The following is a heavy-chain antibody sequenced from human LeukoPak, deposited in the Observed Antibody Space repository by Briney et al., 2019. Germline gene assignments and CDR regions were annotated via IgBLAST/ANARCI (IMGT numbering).Heavy chain of an antibody. D-gene: IGHD6-19*01. Sequence: ASVKVSCKASGYTFTSYAMNWVRQAPGQGLEWMGWINTNTGNPTYAQGFTGRFVSSLDTSVSTAYLQMNSLRAEDTAVYYCAKDKSSGWDAFDIWGQGTMVTVSS. CDR3: AKDKSSGWDAFDI. V-gene: IGHV7-4-1*02. CDR1: GYTFTSYA. J-gene: IGHJ3*02. CDR2: INTNTGNP.